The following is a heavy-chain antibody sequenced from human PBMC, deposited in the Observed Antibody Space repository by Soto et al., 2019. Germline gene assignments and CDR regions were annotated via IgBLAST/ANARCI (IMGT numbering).Heavy chain of an antibody. Sequence: EVQLLESGGGLVQPGGSLRLSCAASGFTFSSYAMSWVRQAPGKGLEWVSTISGSGGSTYYADSVKGRFTINSDNTRNTLDLQMNSLGADDTAVYYCSKPSAAINYFYYGMDVWGQGTTVTVSS. CDR3: SKPSAAINYFYYGMDV. CDR2: ISGSGGST. D-gene: IGHD2-15*01. CDR1: GFTFSSYA. J-gene: IGHJ6*02. V-gene: IGHV3-23*01.